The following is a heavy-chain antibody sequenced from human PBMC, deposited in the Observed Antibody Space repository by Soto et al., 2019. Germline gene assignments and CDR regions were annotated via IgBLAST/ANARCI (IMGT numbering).Heavy chain of an antibody. J-gene: IGHJ5*02. Sequence: ASVKVSCKASGYTFTSYGISWVRQAPGQGLEWMGWISAYNGNTKYAQKLQGRATISLDTSKNQFSLKLSSVTAADTAVYYCARVPGPWGQGTLVTVSS. CDR3: ARVPGP. CDR1: GYTFTSYG. V-gene: IGHV1-18*01. CDR2: ISAYNGNT.